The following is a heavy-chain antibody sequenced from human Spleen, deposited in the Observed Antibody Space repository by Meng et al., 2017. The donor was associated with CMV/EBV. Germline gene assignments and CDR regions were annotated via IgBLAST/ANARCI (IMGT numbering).Heavy chain of an antibody. Sequence: QLQLQESGPGRVKPSETLSLTCNVSGGSISSYYWSWIRQPPGKGLEWIGEINHSGSTNYNPSLKSRVTISVDTSKNQFSLKLSSVTAADTAVYYCARYAWHSMMPFDYWGQGTLVTVSS. CDR1: GGSISSYY. D-gene: IGHD3-22*01. V-gene: IGHV4-34*10. J-gene: IGHJ4*02. CDR2: INHSGST. CDR3: ARYAWHSMMPFDY.